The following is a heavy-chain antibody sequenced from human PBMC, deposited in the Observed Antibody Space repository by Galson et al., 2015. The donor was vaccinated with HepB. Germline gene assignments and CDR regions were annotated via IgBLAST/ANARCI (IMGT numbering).Heavy chain of an antibody. Sequence: SVKVSCKASGYTLTNYHFHWVRQAPGQGPEWMGKIFAGGGSTRYAERFQGRVTLTRDSSTSTIYMEVSSLRSDDTAVYYCARETQDTYYFDYWGQGTLVTVSS. CDR3: ARETQDTYYFDY. D-gene: IGHD2/OR15-2a*01. J-gene: IGHJ4*02. V-gene: IGHV1-46*01. CDR2: IFAGGGST. CDR1: GYTLTNYH.